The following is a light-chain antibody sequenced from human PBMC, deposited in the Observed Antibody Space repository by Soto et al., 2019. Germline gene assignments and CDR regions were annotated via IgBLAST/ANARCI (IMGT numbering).Light chain of an antibody. V-gene: IGKV3-20*01. CDR2: GAF. CDR1: QSLSSSY. CDR3: QQYGSSPPIT. Sequence: EVVLPRSPVTLSLSQGDRAPLSCRASQSLSSSYFAWYQHKPGQGPRLLIYGAFTRATGIPDRFSGSGSGADFTLSIDRREPEDFAVYYCQQYGSSPPITFGQGTRLEIK. J-gene: IGKJ5*01.